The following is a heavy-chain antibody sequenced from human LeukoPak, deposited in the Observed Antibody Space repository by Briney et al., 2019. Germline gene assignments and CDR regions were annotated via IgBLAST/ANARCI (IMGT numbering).Heavy chain of an antibody. CDR1: GFTVSSNY. V-gene: IGHV3-53*01. CDR2: IYYDGST. Sequence: GGSLGLSCAASGFTVSSNYMSWVRQTPGKGLEWVSIIYYDGSTYYADSVKGRFTISRDNSKNTMYLQMNSLRAEDTAVYYCARPLRINCGMDVWGQGTTVTVSS. CDR3: ARPLRINCGMDV. D-gene: IGHD3-3*01. J-gene: IGHJ6*02.